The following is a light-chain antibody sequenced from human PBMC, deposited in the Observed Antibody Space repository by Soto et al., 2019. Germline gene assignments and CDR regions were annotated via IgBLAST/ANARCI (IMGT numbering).Light chain of an antibody. CDR3: QQYNNWPPT. Sequence: IVMTQSPATLSLSPGERATLSCRASQSVSSNLAWYQQKPGQAPRLLIYGASTRATGIPARFSGSGSGADFTLTISSLQSEDFAVYYCQQYNNWPPTFGQGTKLEIK. CDR1: QSVSSN. V-gene: IGKV3-15*01. CDR2: GAS. J-gene: IGKJ2*01.